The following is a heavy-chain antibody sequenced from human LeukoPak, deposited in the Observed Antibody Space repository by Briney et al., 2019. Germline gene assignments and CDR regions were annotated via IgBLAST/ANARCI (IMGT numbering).Heavy chain of an antibody. CDR1: GFTFSSYG. V-gene: IGHV3-30*03. D-gene: IGHD3-22*01. J-gene: IGHJ4*02. Sequence: GGSLRLSCAASGFTFSSYGMHWVRQAPGKGLEWVAVISGDGNNKYYAGSVKGRFTISRDNSKSTLYLEMNSLRPEDTAVYYCASPNYYGSSGYYSPFDYWGQGTLVTVSS. CDR3: ASPNYYGSSGYYSPFDY. CDR2: ISGDGNNK.